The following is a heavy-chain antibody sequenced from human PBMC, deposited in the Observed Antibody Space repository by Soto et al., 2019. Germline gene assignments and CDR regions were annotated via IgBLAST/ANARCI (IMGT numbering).Heavy chain of an antibody. V-gene: IGHV4-59*01. Sequence: SETLSLTCTVSGDSISSYYWSWIRQPPGKGLEWIGYIYYSGSTNYNPSLTNYNPSLKSRVTISVDTSKNQFSLKLSSVTAADTAVYYCARHRGTISLPDYWGQGTLVTVSS. J-gene: IGHJ4*02. D-gene: IGHD3-9*01. CDR3: ARHRGTISLPDY. CDR1: GDSISSYY. CDR2: IYYSGSTNYNPSLT.